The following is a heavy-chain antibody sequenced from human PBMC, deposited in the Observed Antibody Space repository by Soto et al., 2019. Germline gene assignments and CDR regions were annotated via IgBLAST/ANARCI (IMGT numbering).Heavy chain of an antibody. Sequence: QLHLVQSGAVVKKPGASVTVSCSASGYPVTAYYMHWVRQAPGRGLEWMGGINPATGAAKYTQTFQGRVTMTRDTSTSTVFMELSGRTSEDTAVFYCARGGGVGVAGSAAFDMWGQWTLVTVSS. D-gene: IGHD3-3*01. J-gene: IGHJ3*02. V-gene: IGHV1-2*02. CDR1: GYPVTAYY. CDR2: INPATGAA. CDR3: ARGGGVGVAGSAAFDM.